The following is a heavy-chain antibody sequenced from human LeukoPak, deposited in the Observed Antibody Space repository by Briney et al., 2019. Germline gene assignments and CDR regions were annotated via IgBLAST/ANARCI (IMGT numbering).Heavy chain of an antibody. CDR2: IREDGNEK. J-gene: IGHJ4*02. D-gene: IGHD3-10*01. V-gene: IGHV3-7*01. CDR1: GFTFSSYW. Sequence: GGSLRLSCAASGFTFSSYWMSWVRQAPGKGREWVANIREDGNEKYYADSVKGQFTISRDNAKNSLFLQMDSLRAEDTAVYYCARDLAGHYYGSGSSFDYWGQGTLVTVSS. CDR3: ARDLAGHYYGSGSSFDY.